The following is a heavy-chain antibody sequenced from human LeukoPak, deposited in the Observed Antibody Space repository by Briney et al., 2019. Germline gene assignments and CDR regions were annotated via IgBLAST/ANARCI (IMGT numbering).Heavy chain of an antibody. Sequence: PGGSLRLSCAASGFTFSSYAMHWVRQAPGKGLEWVAVISYDGSNKYYAGSVKGRFTISRDNSKNTLYLQMNSLRAEDTAVYYCARANDFWSGPRDWGQGTLVTVSS. CDR1: GFTFSSYA. CDR2: ISYDGSNK. J-gene: IGHJ4*02. V-gene: IGHV3-30-3*01. D-gene: IGHD3-3*01. CDR3: ARANDFWSGPRD.